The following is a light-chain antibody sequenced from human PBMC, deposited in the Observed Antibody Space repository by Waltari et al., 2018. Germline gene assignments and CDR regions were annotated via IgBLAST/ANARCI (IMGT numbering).Light chain of an antibody. CDR3: SSYAGSNNLGI. J-gene: IGLJ2*01. V-gene: IGLV2-8*01. CDR2: DVD. Sequence: QSALTQPPSASGSPGQSVTISCTGASSDIGAYSYFPWYQHYPGKAPNLIIYDVDKRPSGVPDRFSGSKSGDTASLTVSGLQTEDEADYYCSSYAGSNNLGIFGGGTKLTVL. CDR1: SSDIGAYSY.